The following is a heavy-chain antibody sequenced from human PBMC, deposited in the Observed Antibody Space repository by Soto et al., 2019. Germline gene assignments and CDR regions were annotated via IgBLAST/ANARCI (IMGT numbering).Heavy chain of an antibody. D-gene: IGHD6-13*01. V-gene: IGHV4-59*08. CDR1: GGSISSSY. CDR3: ARQGRFEQHLVR. Sequence: QVQLQESGPGLVKPSETLSLTCTVSGGSISSSYWSWFRQPPGKGLEWIGYIYYSGSTSYNPSLKSRVTISVDTSKNQFSLKLNSVTAADTAVYYCARQGRFEQHLVRWGQGILVTVSS. CDR2: IYYSGST. J-gene: IGHJ4*02.